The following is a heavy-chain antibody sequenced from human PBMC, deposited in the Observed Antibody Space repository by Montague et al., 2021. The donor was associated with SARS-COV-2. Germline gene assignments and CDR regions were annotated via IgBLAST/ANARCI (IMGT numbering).Heavy chain of an antibody. CDR3: ASSESPSYSSSPFDY. D-gene: IGHD6-13*01. V-gene: IGHV4-31*03. Sequence: TLSLTCIVSGGSISSGGYYWSWIRQPPGKGLEWIGYIYYSGSTYYNPSLKSRLSISLDTSKNHFSLRLSSVTAADTAVYYCASSESPSYSSSPFDYWGQGTLVTVSS. CDR1: GGSISSGGYY. J-gene: IGHJ4*02. CDR2: IYYSGST.